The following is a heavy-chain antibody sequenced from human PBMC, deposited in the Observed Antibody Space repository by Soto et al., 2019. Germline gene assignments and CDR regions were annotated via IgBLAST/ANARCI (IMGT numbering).Heavy chain of an antibody. V-gene: IGHV4-34*01. Sequence: SETLSLTCTVYGGSFSGYYWSWIRQPPGKGLEWIGEINHSGSTNYNPSLKSRVTISVDTSKNQFSLKLSSVTAADTAVYYCAAAPIAVAGTRPGSGMDVWGQGTTVTVSS. CDR3: AAAPIAVAGTRPGSGMDV. CDR1: GGSFSGYY. CDR2: INHSGST. D-gene: IGHD6-19*01. J-gene: IGHJ6*02.